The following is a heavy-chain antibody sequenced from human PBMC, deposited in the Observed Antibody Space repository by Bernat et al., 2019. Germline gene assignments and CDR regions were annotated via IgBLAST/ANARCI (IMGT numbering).Heavy chain of an antibody. V-gene: IGHV3-23*01. CDR2: ITCSGGST. J-gene: IGHJ3*02. Sequence: EVQLLESGGGLVQPGASLRLSCAASGFTFSSYAMSWVRQAPGKGLEWVSAITCSGGSTYYADSVKGRFTISRDNSKNTLYLQMNSLRAEDTAVYYFAKEDMIVVVYDAFDIWGQGTMVTVSS. D-gene: IGHD3-22*01. CDR1: GFTFSSYA. CDR3: AKEDMIVVVYDAFDI.